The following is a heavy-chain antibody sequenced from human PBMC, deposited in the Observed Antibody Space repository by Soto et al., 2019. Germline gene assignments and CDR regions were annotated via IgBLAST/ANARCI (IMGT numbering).Heavy chain of an antibody. J-gene: IGHJ4*02. CDR3: ARDLEGANPGGKLDY. Sequence: QVQLVESGGGVVQPGRSLRLSCAASGFTFSSYAMHWVRQAPGKGLEWVAVISYDGSNKYYADSVKGRFTISRDNSKNTLYLQMNSLRAEDTAVYYCARDLEGANPGGKLDYWGQGTLVTVSS. V-gene: IGHV3-30-3*01. CDR1: GFTFSSYA. D-gene: IGHD1-26*01. CDR2: ISYDGSNK.